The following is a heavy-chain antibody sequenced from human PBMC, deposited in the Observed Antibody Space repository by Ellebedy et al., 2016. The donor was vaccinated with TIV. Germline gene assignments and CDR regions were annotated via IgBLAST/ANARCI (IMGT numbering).Heavy chain of an antibody. CDR1: GGSISSGGYS. V-gene: IGHV4-30-2*01. Sequence: SETLSLTXAVSGGSISSGGYSWSWIRQPPGKGLDWIGNIYHSGSTYYNSSLQSRVTISVDRSKNQFSLNLSSVTAADTAVYYCARAGPHYYGSGSTHYYYGVDVWGQGTTVTISS. D-gene: IGHD3-10*01. J-gene: IGHJ6*02. CDR3: ARAGPHYYGSGSTHYYYGVDV. CDR2: IYHSGST.